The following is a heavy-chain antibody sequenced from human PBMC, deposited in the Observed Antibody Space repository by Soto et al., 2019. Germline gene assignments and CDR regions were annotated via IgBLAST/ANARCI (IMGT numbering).Heavy chain of an antibody. CDR2: IIPIFGTA. J-gene: IGHJ6*02. V-gene: IGHV1-69*01. CDR3: ARVVRGVQSYYYYGMDV. Sequence: QVQLVQSGAEVKKPGSSVKVSCKASGGTFSSYAISWVRQAPGQGLEWMGGIIPIFGTANYAQKFQGRVTISADESTSIAYMELSSLRSEDTVVYYCARVVRGVQSYYYYGMDVWGQGTTVTVSS. CDR1: GGTFSSYA. D-gene: IGHD3-10*01.